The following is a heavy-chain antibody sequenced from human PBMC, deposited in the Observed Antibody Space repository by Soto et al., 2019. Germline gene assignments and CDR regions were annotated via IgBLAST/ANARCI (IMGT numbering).Heavy chain of an antibody. CDR3: TTDGPLGAAAGLFPFDY. CDR2: IKSKTDGGTT. J-gene: IGHJ4*02. Sequence: PGGSLRLSCAASGFTFSNAWMSWVRQAPGKGLEWVGRIKSKTDGGTTDYAAPVKGRFTISRDDSKNTLYLQMNSLKTEDTAVYYCTTDGPLGAAAGLFPFDYWGQGTLVTVSS. CDR1: GFTFSNAW. D-gene: IGHD6-13*01. V-gene: IGHV3-15*01.